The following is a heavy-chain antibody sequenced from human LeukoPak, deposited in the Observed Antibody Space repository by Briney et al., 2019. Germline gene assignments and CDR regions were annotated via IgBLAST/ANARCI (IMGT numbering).Heavy chain of an antibody. CDR2: ISYDGSNK. J-gene: IGHJ4*02. V-gene: IGHV3-30-3*01. CDR1: GFTFSSYA. Sequence: PGGSLRLSCAASGFTFSSYAMHWVRQAPGKGLEWVAVISYDGSNKYYADSVKGRFTISRHNSKNTLYLQMNSLRAEDTAVYYCAGVVQMTYYDFWSGYLGDYWGQGTLVIVSS. D-gene: IGHD3-3*01. CDR3: AGVVQMTYYDFWSGYLGDY.